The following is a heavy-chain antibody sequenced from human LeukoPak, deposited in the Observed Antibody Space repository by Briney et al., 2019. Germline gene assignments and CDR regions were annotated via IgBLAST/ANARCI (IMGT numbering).Heavy chain of an antibody. J-gene: IGHJ3*02. CDR1: GGSISSGSYH. Sequence: SQTLSLTCTVSGGSISSGSYHWSWIRQPAGKGLEWIGRIYTSGSTNYNPSLKSRVTISVDTSKNQFSLKLSSVTAADTAVYYCARDKQQLVLTAGRWATRGAFDIWGQGTMVTVSS. V-gene: IGHV4-61*02. CDR2: IYTSGST. D-gene: IGHD6-13*01. CDR3: ARDKQQLVLTAGRWATRGAFDI.